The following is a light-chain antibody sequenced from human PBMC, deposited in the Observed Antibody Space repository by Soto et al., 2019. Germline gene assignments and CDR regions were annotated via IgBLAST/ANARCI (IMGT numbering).Light chain of an antibody. CDR1: QSVSSSY. CDR3: QQYGSSPPT. V-gene: IGKV3-20*01. J-gene: IGKJ1*01. CDR2: GAS. Sequence: EIVLTQSPGTLSLSPGERATLSCRASQSVSSSYLAWYQQKPRQAPRLLIYGASSRATGIPDRFSGSGSGTDFTLTISRLEPEDFAVYYCQQYGSSPPTFGQGTKVEIK.